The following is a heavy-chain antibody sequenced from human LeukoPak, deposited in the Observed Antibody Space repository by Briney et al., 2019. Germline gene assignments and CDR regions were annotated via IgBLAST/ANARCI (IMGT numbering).Heavy chain of an antibody. CDR1: GYTFTSYG. D-gene: IGHD3-9*01. V-gene: IGHV1-18*01. Sequence: ASVKVSCKASGYTFTSYGVSWVRQAPGQGLEWMGWISTYNGDTDYAQKLQGRLTMTTDTSTSTAYMELRSLRSDDTAVYYCARDQEKYYDILTVYYPPYYFKTGGREPLVTVP. CDR2: ISTYNGDT. J-gene: IGHJ4*02. CDR3: ARDQEKYYDILTVYYPPYYFKT.